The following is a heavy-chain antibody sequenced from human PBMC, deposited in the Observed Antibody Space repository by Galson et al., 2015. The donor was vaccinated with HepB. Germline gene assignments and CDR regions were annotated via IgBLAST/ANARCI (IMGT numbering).Heavy chain of an antibody. D-gene: IGHD3-3*01. J-gene: IGHJ6*03. V-gene: IGHV3-33*01. CDR2: IWYDGSNK. Sequence: SLRLSCAASGFTFSSDGMHWVRQAPGKGLEWVAVIWYDGSNKYYADSVKGRFTISRDNSKNTLYLQMNSLRAEDTVVYYCARAPYDFWSGYPEWVGYYYYYMDVWGKGTTVTVSS. CDR1: GFTFSSDG. CDR3: ARAPYDFWSGYPEWVGYYYYYMDV.